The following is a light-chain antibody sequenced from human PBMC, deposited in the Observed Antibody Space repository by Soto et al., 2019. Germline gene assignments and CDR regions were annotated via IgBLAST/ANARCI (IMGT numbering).Light chain of an antibody. CDR3: QQYNSYSADT. J-gene: IGKJ1*01. CDR1: QSISSW. Sequence: DIQMTQSPSTLSASVGDRVTITCRASQSISSWLAWYQQKPGKAPKLLIYDASSLESGVPSRFSGSGSGTEFTLTISSLQPDDFATYYCQQYNSYSADTFGQGTKVEIK. CDR2: DAS. V-gene: IGKV1-5*01.